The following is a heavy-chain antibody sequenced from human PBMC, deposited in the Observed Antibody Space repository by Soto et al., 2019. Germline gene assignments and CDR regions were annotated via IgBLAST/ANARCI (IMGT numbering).Heavy chain of an antibody. Sequence: GESLKISCKGSGYSFTSYWIGWVRQMPGKGLEWMGIIYPGDSDTRYSPSFQGQVTISADKSISTAYLQWSSLKASDTAMYYCARSPYCSSSVGMNEYNWFDPWGQGTLVTVSS. J-gene: IGHJ5*01. CDR1: GYSFTSYW. D-gene: IGHD6-6*01. V-gene: IGHV5-51*01. CDR3: ARSPYCSSSVGMNEYNWFDP. CDR2: IYPGDSDT.